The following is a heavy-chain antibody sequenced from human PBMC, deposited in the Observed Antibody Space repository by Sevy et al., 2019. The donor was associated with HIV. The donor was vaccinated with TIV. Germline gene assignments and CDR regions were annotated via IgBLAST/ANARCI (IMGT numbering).Heavy chain of an antibody. J-gene: IGHJ3*02. CDR3: ARGPSIFGDVDGLNI. CDR1: GFRFDRYS. CDR2: ISSGSSSI. V-gene: IGHV3-48*01. Sequence: GGSLRLSCAASGFRFDRYSMNWVRQAPGKGLEWVSYISSGSSSINYADSVKDRFTISRDNAKKSLLLQMNSLRAEDTAVYYCARGPSIFGDVDGLNIWGQGTMVTVSS. D-gene: IGHD3-3*01.